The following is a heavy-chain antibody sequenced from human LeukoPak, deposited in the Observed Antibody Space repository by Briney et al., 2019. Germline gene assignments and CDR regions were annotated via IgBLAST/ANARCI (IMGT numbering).Heavy chain of an antibody. CDR3: ARDGSGRDFSLDY. CDR1: GFTFSSYG. D-gene: IGHD3-10*01. Sequence: PGGSLRLSCAASGFTFSSYGMHWVRQAPGKGLEWVAVIWYDRSNKYYADSVKGRFTISRDNSKNTLYLQMNSLRAEDTAVYYCARDGSGRDFSLDYWGQGTLVTVSS. CDR2: IWYDRSNK. J-gene: IGHJ4*02. V-gene: IGHV3-33*01.